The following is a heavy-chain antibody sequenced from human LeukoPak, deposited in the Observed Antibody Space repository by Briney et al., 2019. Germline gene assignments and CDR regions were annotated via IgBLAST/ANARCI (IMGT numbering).Heavy chain of an antibody. CDR2: ISGDAITT. CDR3: AKDASPYSNYAVRWFDS. CDR1: GFTFRTYI. J-gene: IGHJ5*01. V-gene: IGHV3-23*01. Sequence: GGSLRLSCTASGFTFRTYIMAWVRQVPGKGLEWISAISGDAITTYYAVPVKDRFTISRDNFRNTLCLQMDSLRADDSAVYYCAKDASPYSNYAVRWFDSWGQGTLVTVSS. D-gene: IGHD4/OR15-4a*01.